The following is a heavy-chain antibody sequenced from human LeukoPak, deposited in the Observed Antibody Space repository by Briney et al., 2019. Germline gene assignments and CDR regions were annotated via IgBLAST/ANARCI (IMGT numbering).Heavy chain of an antibody. V-gene: IGHV3-7*03. CDR1: GFTFSIYW. J-gene: IGHJ4*02. CDR2: IKQDGSEK. D-gene: IGHD5-12*01. CDR3: AINGGGDSGYGNFDY. Sequence: PGGSLRLSCATSGFTFSIYWMSWVRQAPGKGLEWVANIKQDGSEKYYVDTVKGRFTISRDNAKNSLYLQMNSLRAEDTALYYCAINGGGDSGYGNFDYWGQGTLVTVSS.